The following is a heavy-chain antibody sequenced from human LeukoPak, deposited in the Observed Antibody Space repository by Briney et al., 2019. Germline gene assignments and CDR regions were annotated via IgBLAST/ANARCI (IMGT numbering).Heavy chain of an antibody. V-gene: IGHV3-23*01. J-gene: IGHJ6*02. CDR1: GFTFSSYA. CDR2: ISGSGGST. Sequence: GGSLRLSCAASGFTFSSYAMSWVRQAPGKGLEWVSAISGSGGSTYYADSVKGRFTISRDNSENTLYLQMNSLRAEDTAVYYCAKDPLGYYYGMDVWGQGTTVTVSS. CDR3: AKDPLGYYYGMDV.